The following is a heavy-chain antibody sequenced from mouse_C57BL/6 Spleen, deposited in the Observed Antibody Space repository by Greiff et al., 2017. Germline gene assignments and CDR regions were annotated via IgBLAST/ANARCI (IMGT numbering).Heavy chain of an antibody. V-gene: IGHV1-15*01. CDR2: IDPETGGT. CDR1: GYTFNDYE. CDR3: TRGATTVVAPYYAMDY. Sequence: QVQLQQSGAELVRPGASVTLSCKASGYTFNDYEMHWVKQTPVHGLEWIGAIDPETGGTAYNPKFKGKAILTADKSSSTAYMELRSLTSEDSAVYYCTRGATTVVAPYYAMDYWGQGTSVTVSS. J-gene: IGHJ4*01. D-gene: IGHD1-1*01.